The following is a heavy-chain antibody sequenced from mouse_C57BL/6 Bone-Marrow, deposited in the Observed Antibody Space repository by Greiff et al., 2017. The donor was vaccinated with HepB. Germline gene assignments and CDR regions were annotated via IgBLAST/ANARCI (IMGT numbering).Heavy chain of an antibody. V-gene: IGHV14-3*01. CDR3: ARYRYYSNYYAMGY. CDR2: IDPANGNT. D-gene: IGHD2-5*01. Sequence: VQLKQSVAELVRPGASVKLSCTASGFNIKNTYMHWVKQRPEQGLEWIGRIDPANGNTKYAPKFQGKATITADTSSNTTYLQLNSLTSEDTAIFYCARYRYYSNYYAMGYWGQGTSVTVSS. CDR1: GFNIKNTY. J-gene: IGHJ4*01.